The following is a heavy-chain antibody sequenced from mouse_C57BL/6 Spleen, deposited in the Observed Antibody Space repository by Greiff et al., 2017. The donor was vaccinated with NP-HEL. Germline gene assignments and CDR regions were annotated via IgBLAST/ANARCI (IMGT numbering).Heavy chain of an antibody. J-gene: IGHJ4*01. D-gene: IGHD2-3*01. CDR3: ARHGRAYDGYYPYAMDY. V-gene: IGHV1-62-2*01. CDR2: FYPGSGSI. Sequence: VQLVESGAELVKPGASVKLSCKASGYTFTAYTIHWVKQRSGQGLEWIGWFYPGSGSITYNEKFKDKATLTADKSSSTVYMELSRLTSEDSAVYFCARHGRAYDGYYPYAMDYWGQGTSVTVSS. CDR1: GYTFTAYT.